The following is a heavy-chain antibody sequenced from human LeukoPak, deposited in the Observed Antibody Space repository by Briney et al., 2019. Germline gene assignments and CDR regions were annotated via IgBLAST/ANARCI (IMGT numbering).Heavy chain of an antibody. D-gene: IGHD7-27*01. CDR2: ISSSSSYI. CDR1: GFSFSTYA. Sequence: GGSLRLSCAASGFSFSTYAMNWVRQAPGKGLEWVSSISSSSSYIYYADSVKGRFTISRDNAKNSLYLQMNSLRAEDTAVYYCARDMNTGAIDYWGQGTLVTVSS. CDR3: ARDMNTGAIDY. J-gene: IGHJ4*02. V-gene: IGHV3-21*01.